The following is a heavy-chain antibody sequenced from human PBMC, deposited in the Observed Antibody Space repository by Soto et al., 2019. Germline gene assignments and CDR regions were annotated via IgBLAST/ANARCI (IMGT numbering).Heavy chain of an antibody. CDR2: ISYDGSNK. V-gene: IGHV3-30-3*01. CDR3: AREDTAMAVGYYGMDV. J-gene: IGHJ6*02. D-gene: IGHD5-18*01. CDR1: GFTFSSYA. Sequence: QPGGSLRLSCAASGFTFSSYAMHWVRQAPGKGLEWVAVISYDGSNKYYADSVKGRFTISRDNSKNTLYLQMNSLRAEDTAVYYCAREDTAMAVGYYGMDVWGQGTTVTVSS.